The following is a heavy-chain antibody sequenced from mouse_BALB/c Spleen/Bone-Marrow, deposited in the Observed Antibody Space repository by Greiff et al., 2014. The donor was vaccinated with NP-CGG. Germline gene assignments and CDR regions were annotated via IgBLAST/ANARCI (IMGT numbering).Heavy chain of an antibody. D-gene: IGHD1-1*01. CDR2: INNNGGST. Sequence: EVKLMESGGGLVQPGGSLKLSCVASGLTFSSYGMSWVHQTPDKRLELVATINNNGGSTYYPDSVKGQFTISRDNAKNTLYLQMSSLKSEDTAMYYCARVYGWYFDVWGAGTTVTVSS. V-gene: IGHV5-6-3*01. J-gene: IGHJ1*01. CDR3: ARVYGWYFDV. CDR1: GLTFSSYG.